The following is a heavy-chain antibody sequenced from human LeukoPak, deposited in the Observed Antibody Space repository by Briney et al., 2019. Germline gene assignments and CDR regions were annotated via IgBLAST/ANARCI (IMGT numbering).Heavy chain of an antibody. D-gene: IGHD2-21*02. CDR3: ARDSDPYCGGDCRPFDY. J-gene: IGHJ4*02. CDR1: GVSISSNDYY. Sequence: PSETLSLTCIVSGVSISSNDYYWGWIRQPPGKGLEYIGIISYSGRTYYSPSLKSRVTISVDTSKNQFSLKVNSVTAADTALYYCARDSDPYCGGDCRPFDYWGQGTLVTVSS. V-gene: IGHV4-39*07. CDR2: ISYSGRT.